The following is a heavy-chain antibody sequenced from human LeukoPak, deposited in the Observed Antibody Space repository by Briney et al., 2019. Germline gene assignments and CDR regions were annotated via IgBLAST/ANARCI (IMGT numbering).Heavy chain of an antibody. CDR2: IYHSGTP. D-gene: IGHD1-7*01. Sequence: SETLSLTCTVSGGSPSSGDFYWSWVRQHPGKGLEGIGLIYHSGTPSYNPSLKSRVTISVDTSKNQFSLKLSSVTAADTAVYYCAREGYNWNYYSALSDAFDIWGQGTMVTVSS. CDR3: AREGYNWNYYSALSDAFDI. J-gene: IGHJ3*02. CDR1: GGSPSSGDFY. V-gene: IGHV4-61*08.